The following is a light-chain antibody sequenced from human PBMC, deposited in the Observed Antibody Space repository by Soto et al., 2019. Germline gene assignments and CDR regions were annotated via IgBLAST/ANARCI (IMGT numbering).Light chain of an antibody. V-gene: IGKV3-20*01. Sequence: EVVLTQSPGTLSLSPGERATLSCRSSQSVSNNYFAWYQQKPGQAPRLLIFGSSDGATGIPDRFSGSGSGTDFTRTSSRLEPEDFAVYYCQQYGSSPPYTFGQGTKLEIK. J-gene: IGKJ2*01. CDR2: GSS. CDR1: QSVSNNY. CDR3: QQYGSSPPYT.